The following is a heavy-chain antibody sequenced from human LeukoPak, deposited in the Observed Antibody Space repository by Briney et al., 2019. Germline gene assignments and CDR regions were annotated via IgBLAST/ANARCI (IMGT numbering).Heavy chain of an antibody. D-gene: IGHD1-26*01. CDR3: AKADSGSYWDAFDI. CDR2: ISGSGAGT. CDR1: GFTFSSYA. V-gene: IGHV3-23*01. Sequence: GGSLRLSCAASGFTFSSYAMNWVRQAPGKGLEWVSGISGSGAGTYYADSVKGRFTISRDNSKNTLYLQMNSLRAEDTAVYYCAKADSGSYWDAFDIWGQGTMVTVSS. J-gene: IGHJ3*02.